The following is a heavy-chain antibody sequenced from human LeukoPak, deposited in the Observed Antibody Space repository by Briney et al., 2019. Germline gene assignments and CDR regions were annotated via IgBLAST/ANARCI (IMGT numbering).Heavy chain of an antibody. J-gene: IGHJ4*02. V-gene: IGHV3-9*01. D-gene: IGHD3-22*01. Sequence: GGSLRLSCAASGFTFDDYAMHWVRQAPGKGLEWVSGISWNSGSIGYADSVKGRFTISRDNAKNSLYLQMNSLRAEDTALYYCAKDGGIYYDSSGKLIDYWGQETLVTVSS. CDR3: AKDGGIYYDSSGKLIDY. CDR2: ISWNSGSI. CDR1: GFTFDDYA.